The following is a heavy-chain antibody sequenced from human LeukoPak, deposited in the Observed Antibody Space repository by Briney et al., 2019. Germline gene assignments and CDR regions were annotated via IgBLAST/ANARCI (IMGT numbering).Heavy chain of an antibody. CDR2: ISRGSDHI. Sequence: GGSLRLSCAVSGFTFSSYAMNWVRQAPGKGLEWVSSISRGSDHIFYADSMKGRFTISRDNAKNSLYLQMNSLRVEDTAVYYCAKDRANWAIDDWGQGTQVTVSS. CDR3: AKDRANWAIDD. D-gene: IGHD3-16*01. J-gene: IGHJ4*02. CDR1: GFTFSSYA. V-gene: IGHV3-21*01.